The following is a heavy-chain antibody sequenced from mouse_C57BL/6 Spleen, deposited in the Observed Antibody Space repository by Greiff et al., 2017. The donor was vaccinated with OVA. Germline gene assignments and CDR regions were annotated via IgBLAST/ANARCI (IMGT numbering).Heavy chain of an antibody. Sequence: QVQLKQSGAELVRPGTSVKVSCKASGYAFTNYLIEWVKQRPGQGLEWIGVINPGSGGTNYNEKFKGKATLTADKSSSTAYMQLSSLTSEDSAVYFCARSDYGNGDYWGQGTTLTVSS. CDR3: ARSDYGNGDY. D-gene: IGHD2-1*01. CDR1: GYAFTNYL. J-gene: IGHJ2*01. V-gene: IGHV1-54*01. CDR2: INPGSGGT.